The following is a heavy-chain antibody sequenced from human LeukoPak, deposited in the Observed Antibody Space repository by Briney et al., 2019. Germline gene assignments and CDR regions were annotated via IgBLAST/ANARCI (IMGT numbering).Heavy chain of an antibody. CDR2: IYYSGST. Sequence: SETLSLTCTVSGGSISSGDYYWSWIRQPPGKGLEWIGYIYYSGSTYYNPSLKGRVTISVDTSKNQFSLKLSSVTAADTAVYYCARDLSSGWTGDDAFDIWGQGTMVTVSS. J-gene: IGHJ3*02. V-gene: IGHV4-30-4*08. D-gene: IGHD6-19*01. CDR1: GGSISSGDYY. CDR3: ARDLSSGWTGDDAFDI.